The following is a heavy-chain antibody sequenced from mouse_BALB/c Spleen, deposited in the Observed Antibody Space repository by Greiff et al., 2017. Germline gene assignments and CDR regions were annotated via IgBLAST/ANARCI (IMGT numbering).Heavy chain of an antibody. CDR2: IDPETGGT. V-gene: IGHV1-15*01. CDR3: TGRSIDY. Sequence: QVQLKESGAELVRPGASVTLSCKASGYTFTDYEMHWVKQTPVHGLEWIGAIDPETGGTAYNQKFKGKATLTADKSSSTAYMELRSLTSEDSAVYYCTGRSIDYWGQGTSVTVSS. J-gene: IGHJ4*01. CDR1: GYTFTDYE.